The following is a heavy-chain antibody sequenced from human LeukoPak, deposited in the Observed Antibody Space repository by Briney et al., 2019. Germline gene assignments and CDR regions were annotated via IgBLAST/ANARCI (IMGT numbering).Heavy chain of an antibody. D-gene: IGHD2-2*02. CDR3: ARRGDIVVVPAAIGGFDP. V-gene: IGHV3-23*01. CDR2: ISGSGGST. Sequence: PGGSLRLSCAASGFTFSSYGMSWVRQAPGKGLEWVSAISGSGGSTYYADSVKGRFTISRDNSKNTLYLQMNSLRAEDTAVYYCARRGDIVVVPAAIGGFDPWGQGTLVTVSS. J-gene: IGHJ5*02. CDR1: GFTFSSYG.